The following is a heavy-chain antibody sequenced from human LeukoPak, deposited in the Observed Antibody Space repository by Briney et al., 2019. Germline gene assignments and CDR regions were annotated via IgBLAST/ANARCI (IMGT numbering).Heavy chain of an antibody. Sequence: GESLKSSCKGSGYSFTSYWISWVRQMPGKGLEWMGRIDPSDSYTNYSPSFQGHVTISADRSISTAYLQWSSLKASDTAMYYCAIDDLTGYVYWGQGTLLTVSS. D-gene: IGHD3-9*01. V-gene: IGHV5-10-1*01. J-gene: IGHJ4*02. CDR3: AIDDLTGYVY. CDR2: IDPSDSYT. CDR1: GYSFTSYW.